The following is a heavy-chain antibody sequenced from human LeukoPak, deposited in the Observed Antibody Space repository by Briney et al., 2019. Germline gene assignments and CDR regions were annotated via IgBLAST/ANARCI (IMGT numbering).Heavy chain of an antibody. CDR1: GFTFSNAW. CDR2: IKSKSYGATT. J-gene: IGHJ4*02. D-gene: IGHD2-8*01. V-gene: IGHV3-15*05. Sequence: GGSLRLSCAASGFTFSNAWMSWVRQAPGKGLEWVGRIKSKSYGATTDYAAPVKGRFTISRDDSKNTLYLQMNSLKTEDTAVYYCATDNGGESGFDYWGQGALVTVSS. CDR3: ATDNGGESGFDY.